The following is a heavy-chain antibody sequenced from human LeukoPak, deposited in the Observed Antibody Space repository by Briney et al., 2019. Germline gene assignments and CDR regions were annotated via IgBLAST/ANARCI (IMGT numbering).Heavy chain of an antibody. CDR1: GGSISSDNYY. CDR2: IYYSGST. CDR3: ARVGNNWYLYGYFDL. D-gene: IGHD6-13*01. V-gene: IGHV4-30-4*08. J-gene: IGHJ2*01. Sequence: SETLSLTCTVSGGSISSDNYYWTWIRQPPGKGLEWIGHIYYSGSTYYNPSLKSRVIVALDTSRNQFSLRLSSVTAADTAVYFCARVGNNWYLYGYFDLWGRGTLVAVSS.